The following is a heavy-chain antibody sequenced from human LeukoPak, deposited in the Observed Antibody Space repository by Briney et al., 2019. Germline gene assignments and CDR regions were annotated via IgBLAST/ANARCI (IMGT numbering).Heavy chain of an antibody. Sequence: ASVRVSCTASGYTFTSYYMHWVRQAPGQGLEWMGIINPSGGSTSYAQKFQGRVTMTRDTSTSTVYMELSSLRSEDTAVYYCARDRLAAPLSFDYWGQGTLVTVSS. CDR1: GYTFTSYY. CDR2: INPSGGST. V-gene: IGHV1-46*01. J-gene: IGHJ4*02. CDR3: ARDRLAAPLSFDY.